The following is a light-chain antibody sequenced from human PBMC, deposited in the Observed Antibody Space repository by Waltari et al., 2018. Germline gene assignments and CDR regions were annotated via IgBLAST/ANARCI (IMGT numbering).Light chain of an antibody. Sequence: QRPWKGPRYLMKVSGGSVHSKGAEIPVRFSGAGSGAERYLTISSGQSEDEADYYCQTGGHGTWVFGGGTKLTVL. CDR2: VSGGSVH. V-gene: IGLV4-69*01. CDR3: QTGGHGTWV. J-gene: IGLJ3*02.